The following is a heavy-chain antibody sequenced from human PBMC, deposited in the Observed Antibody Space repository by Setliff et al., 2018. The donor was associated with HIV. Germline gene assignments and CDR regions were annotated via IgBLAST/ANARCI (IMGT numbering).Heavy chain of an antibody. Sequence: PSETLSLTCTVSGGSITSHYWSWIRQPPGKGLEWIGYMYNSGSTNYNPSLKSRVTISVDTSKNHFALKLSSVTAADTAVYYCVGQGTGYIYGYFDYWGQGALVTVSS. CDR1: GGSITSHY. D-gene: IGHD5-18*01. CDR2: MYNSGST. CDR3: VGQGTGYIYGYFDY. V-gene: IGHV4-59*11. J-gene: IGHJ4*02.